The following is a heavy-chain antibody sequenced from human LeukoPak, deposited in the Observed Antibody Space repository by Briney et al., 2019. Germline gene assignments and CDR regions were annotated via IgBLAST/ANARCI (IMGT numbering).Heavy chain of an antibody. J-gene: IGHJ6*02. CDR1: GFTFSIYG. Sequence: GGSLRLSCEASGFTFSIYGMHWVRQAPGKGLEWVAFIRHDGSDEYHTDSVKGRFTISRDNSKNTLYLQMNSLRAEDTAVYYCAKSIAVAGTIYYYGMDVWGQGTTVTVSS. CDR2: IRHDGSDE. D-gene: IGHD6-19*01. V-gene: IGHV3-30*02. CDR3: AKSIAVAGTIYYYGMDV.